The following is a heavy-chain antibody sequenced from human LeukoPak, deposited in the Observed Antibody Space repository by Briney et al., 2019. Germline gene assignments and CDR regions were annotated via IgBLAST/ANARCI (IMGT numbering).Heavy chain of an antibody. CDR1: GLTFGSYT. CDR2: ITATGSRT. CDR3: AKDMSPYYYDSSGYRGDAFDI. Sequence: GGSLRLSCAASGLTFGSYTMSWVRQAPGKGLEWVSGITATGSRTYYADSVKGRFTISRDNSKNTLYLQMNSLRAEDTAVYYCAKDMSPYYYDSSGYRGDAFDIWGQGTMVTVSS. D-gene: IGHD3-22*01. V-gene: IGHV3-23*01. J-gene: IGHJ3*02.